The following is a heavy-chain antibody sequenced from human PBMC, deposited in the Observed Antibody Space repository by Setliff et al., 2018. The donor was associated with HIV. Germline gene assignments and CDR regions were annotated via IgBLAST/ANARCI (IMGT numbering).Heavy chain of an antibody. D-gene: IGHD5-12*01. J-gene: IGHJ5*02. CDR1: GFTFSTYW. CDR3: ARGASGHDYGWLDP. CDR2: INNDGRKT. Sequence: GGSLRLSWAASGFTFSTYWMHWVRQAPGKGLVWVSHINNDGRKTTYADSVKGRFTVSRDNAKNTLYLQMNSLRAEDTAAYYWARGASGHDYGWLDPWGQGTLVTVSS. V-gene: IGHV3-74*03.